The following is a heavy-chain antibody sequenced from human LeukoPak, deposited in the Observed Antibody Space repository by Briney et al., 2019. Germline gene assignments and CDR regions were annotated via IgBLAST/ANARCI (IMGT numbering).Heavy chain of an antibody. J-gene: IGHJ4*02. CDR2: IYPGDSDT. CDR3: ARQDYYYDSSGYFRLFDY. V-gene: IGHV5-51*01. D-gene: IGHD3-22*01. Sequence: GESLHISCQGSGYSLTSYWIGWVRQMPGKGLEWMGIIYPGDSDTRNSPSFQGQFTISADKSISPAYLQWSSLKASDTAMYYCARQDYYYDSSGYFRLFDYWGQGTLVTVSS. CDR1: GYSLTSYW.